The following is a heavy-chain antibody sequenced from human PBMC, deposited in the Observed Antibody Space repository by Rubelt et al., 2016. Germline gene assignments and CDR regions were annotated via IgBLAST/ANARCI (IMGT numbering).Heavy chain of an antibody. CDR3: ARGSSNFDY. Sequence: QVQLQESGPGLVKPSETLSLTCTVSGGSIRSYYWSWIRQPPGKGLEWVGYIYSSGSTNYNPSLKSRVAISVDTSKNQFSLRLSSVTAADTAVYYCARGSSNFDYWGQGTLVTVSS. V-gene: IGHV4-59*01. CDR2: IYSSGST. D-gene: IGHD3-10*01. J-gene: IGHJ4*02. CDR1: GGSIRSYY.